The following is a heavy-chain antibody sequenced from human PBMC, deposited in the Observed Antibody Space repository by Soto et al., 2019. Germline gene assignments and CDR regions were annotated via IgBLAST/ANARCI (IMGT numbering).Heavy chain of an antibody. D-gene: IGHD6-19*01. CDR1: GYTFTSYD. J-gene: IGHJ3*02. CDR2: MSPNSGNT. Sequence: ASVKVSCKASGYTFTSYDINWVRQATGQGLEWMGWMSPNSGNTGYAQKFQGRVTMTRNTSISTAYMELSSLRSEDTAVYYCARGLEAVAGRLDPLAIWGQGTMVTVSS. CDR3: ARGLEAVAGRLDPLAI. V-gene: IGHV1-8*01.